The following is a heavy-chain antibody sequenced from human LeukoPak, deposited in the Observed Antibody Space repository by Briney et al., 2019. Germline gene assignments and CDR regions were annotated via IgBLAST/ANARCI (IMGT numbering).Heavy chain of an antibody. J-gene: IGHJ4*02. CDR3: ARLRGYSYGKLDY. Sequence: GGSLRLSCAASGFTFSHYGMHWVRQSPGKGLDWVALIWSDGSSEYYADSVKGRFTISRDNAKNTLYLQMNSLRAEDTAVYYCARLRGYSYGKLDYWGQGTLVPVSS. D-gene: IGHD5-18*01. CDR2: IWSDGSSE. V-gene: IGHV3-33*01. CDR1: GFTFSHYG.